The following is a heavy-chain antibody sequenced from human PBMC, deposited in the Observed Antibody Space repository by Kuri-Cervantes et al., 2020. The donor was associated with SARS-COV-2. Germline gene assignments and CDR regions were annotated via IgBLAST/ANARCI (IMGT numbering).Heavy chain of an antibody. CDR1: GGSISSYY. CDR3: AIIAVAGNGIDY. Sequence: SETLSLTCTVSGGSISSYYWSWVRQPPGKGLEWIGYIYYSGSTNYNPSLKSRVTISVDTSKNQFSLKLSSVTAADTAVYYCAIIAVAGNGIDYWGQGTLVTVSS. CDR2: IYYSGST. D-gene: IGHD6-19*01. V-gene: IGHV4-59*08. J-gene: IGHJ4*02.